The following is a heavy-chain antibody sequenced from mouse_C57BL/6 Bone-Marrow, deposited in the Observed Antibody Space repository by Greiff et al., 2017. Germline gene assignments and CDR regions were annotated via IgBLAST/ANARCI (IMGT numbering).Heavy chain of an antibody. CDR2: IHPSDSDT. V-gene: IGHV1-74*01. CDR1: GYTFTSYW. CDR3: AIGVFITTVEMVAY. Sequence: QVQLQQPGAELVKPGASVKVYCKASGYTFTSYWMHWVKQRPGQGLEWIGRIHPSDSDTNYNQKFKGKATLTVDKSSSTAYMQLSSLTSEDSAVYYCAIGVFITTVEMVAYWGQGTLVTVSA. D-gene: IGHD1-1*01. J-gene: IGHJ3*01.